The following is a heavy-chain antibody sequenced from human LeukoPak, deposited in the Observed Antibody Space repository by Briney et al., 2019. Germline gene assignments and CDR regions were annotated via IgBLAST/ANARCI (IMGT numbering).Heavy chain of an antibody. CDR1: GLTFISSW. CDR3: ARDLAYSRLDY. Sequence: GGSLRLSFAVSGLTFISSWMDWVRQAPGKGLEWVASINPDGNKKYSADSVKGRFTISRDNAENSLYLQMNSLRVEDTAFYYCARDLAYSRLDYWGQGMLVTISS. D-gene: IGHD5-18*01. V-gene: IGHV3-7*01. CDR2: INPDGNKK. J-gene: IGHJ4*02.